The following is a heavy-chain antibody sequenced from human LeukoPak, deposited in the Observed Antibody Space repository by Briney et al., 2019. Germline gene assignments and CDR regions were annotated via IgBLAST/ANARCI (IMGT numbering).Heavy chain of an antibody. Sequence: GGSLRLSCIASGFTFSSYGVHWVRQAPGKGLEYVSGISSNGSSTYYANSVKDRFTVSRDNSKNTLYLQMGSLRAEDKAVYYCARERGGYCSGSTCSKAFDIWGQGTMVTVSS. CDR3: ARERGGYCSGSTCSKAFDI. CDR2: ISSNGSST. V-gene: IGHV3-64*01. D-gene: IGHD2-15*01. J-gene: IGHJ3*02. CDR1: GFTFSSYG.